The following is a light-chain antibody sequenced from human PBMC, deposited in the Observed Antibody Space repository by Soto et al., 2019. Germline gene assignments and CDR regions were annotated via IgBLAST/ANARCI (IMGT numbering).Light chain of an antibody. J-gene: IGKJ4*01. CDR1: QGIRSW. V-gene: IGKV1-12*01. CDR3: QQALSFPLT. CDR2: GTS. Sequence: IHMTQSPSSVSASVGHTFTITCRASQGIRSWLAWYQQKPGTAPKILIYGTSTLRSGVPSRLRGSGYGTHFTITISDMKTEDFETYFCQQALSFPLTFGGGTKVDIK.